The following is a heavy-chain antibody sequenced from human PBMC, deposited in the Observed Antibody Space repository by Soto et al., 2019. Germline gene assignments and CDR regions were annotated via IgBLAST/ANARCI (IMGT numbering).Heavy chain of an antibody. V-gene: IGHV1-18*01. D-gene: IGHD4-17*01. CDR3: ASNLGYGGNSVSPYYYGMDV. CDR1: GYTFTSYG. Sequence: ASVKVSCKASGYTFTSYGIIWVRQAPGQGLEWMGWISAYNGNTNYAQKLQGRVTMTTDTSTSTAYMELRSLRSDDTAVYYCASNLGYGGNSVSPYYYGMDVWGQGTTVTVSS. J-gene: IGHJ6*02. CDR2: ISAYNGNT.